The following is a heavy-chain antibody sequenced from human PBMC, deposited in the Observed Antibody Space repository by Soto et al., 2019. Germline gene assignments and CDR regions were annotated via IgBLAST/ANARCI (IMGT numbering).Heavy chain of an antibody. V-gene: IGHV3-74*01. D-gene: IGHD3-3*02. CDR2: INSDGTTT. CDR3: TRGGATVEGINHFEN. J-gene: IGHJ4*02. CDR1: GFTFANNW. Sequence: EVQLVESGGGLVQPGGSLRLSCAASGFTFANNWMHWVRQAPGKGLVWVSRINSDGTTTTYADSVKGRFTISRDNAKNKRYLRVNSLGGEDTDVYYCTRGGATVEGINHFENWGQGTLVTVSS.